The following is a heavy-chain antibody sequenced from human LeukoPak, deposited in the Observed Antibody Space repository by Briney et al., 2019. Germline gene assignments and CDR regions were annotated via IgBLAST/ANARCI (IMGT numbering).Heavy chain of an antibody. Sequence: GGSLRLSCAASGFTFNSYDMLWVRQAPGKGLEGVAVISYDGSNKYYADSVKGRFTTSRDNSKNTLYLQMNSLRAGDAAVYYCARDAADTSMGTGVLDYWGQGTLVRVPS. CDR3: ARDAADTSMGTGVLDY. J-gene: IGHJ4*02. D-gene: IGHD5-18*01. CDR1: GFTFNSYD. CDR2: ISYDGSNK. V-gene: IGHV3-30-3*01.